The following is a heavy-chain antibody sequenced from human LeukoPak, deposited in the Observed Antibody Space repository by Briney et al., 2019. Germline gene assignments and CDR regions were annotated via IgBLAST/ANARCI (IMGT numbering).Heavy chain of an antibody. V-gene: IGHV5-10-1*01. J-gene: IGHJ4*02. D-gene: IGHD3-9*01. Sequence: GASLKISSKGSGYSSTSYWISWVRQMPGKGLGWMGRVGPSDSYTNYSQSFQGHLTISADKSISTASLQWSSLKASDTSMYYCARGDILTGCAGHTIDYWGQGTLVTVSS. CDR1: GYSSTSYW. CDR3: ARGDILTGCAGHTIDY. CDR2: VGPSDSYT.